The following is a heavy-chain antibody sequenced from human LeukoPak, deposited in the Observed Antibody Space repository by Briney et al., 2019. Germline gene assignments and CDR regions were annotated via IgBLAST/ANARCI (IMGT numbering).Heavy chain of an antibody. CDR2: MNPNSGNT. Sequence: EASVKVSCKASGYTFTSYDINWVRQATGQGLEWMGWMNPNSGNTGYAQKFQGRVTMTRNTSISTAYMELSSLRSEDTAVCYCARAPGGVFYDFWSGYWRQDWFDPWGQGTLVTVSS. J-gene: IGHJ5*02. V-gene: IGHV1-8*01. CDR3: ARAPGGVFYDFWSGYWRQDWFDP. CDR1: GYTFTSYD. D-gene: IGHD3-3*01.